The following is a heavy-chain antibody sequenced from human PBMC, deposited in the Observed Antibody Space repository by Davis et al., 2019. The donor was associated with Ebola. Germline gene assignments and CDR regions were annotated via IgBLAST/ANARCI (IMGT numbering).Heavy chain of an antibody. CDR2: ISHDGSSK. CDR3: ASGDGYNYPDY. Sequence: PGGSLRLSCAASGFTFSNYGMHWVRQAPGKGLEWVALISHDGSSKYYADSVKGRFTISRDNSKNTLHLQMNSLRAEDTAVYYCASGDGYNYPDYWGQGTLVTVSS. J-gene: IGHJ4*02. D-gene: IGHD5-24*01. CDR1: GFTFSNYG. V-gene: IGHV3-30*03.